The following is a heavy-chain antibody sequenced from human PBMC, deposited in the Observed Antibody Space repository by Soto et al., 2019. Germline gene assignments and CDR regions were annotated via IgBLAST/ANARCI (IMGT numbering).Heavy chain of an antibody. V-gene: IGHV4-38-2*01. CDR3: ARQQSGYSGSHIDY. D-gene: IGHD6-6*01. J-gene: IGHJ4*02. CDR2: IYHSGST. CDR1: GYSISSGYY. Sequence: PSETLSLTCAVSGYSISSGYYWGWIRQPPGTGLEWIGSIYHSGSTYYNPSLKSRVTISVDTSKNQFSLKLSSVTAADTAVYYCARQQSGYSGSHIDYWGQGALVTVSS.